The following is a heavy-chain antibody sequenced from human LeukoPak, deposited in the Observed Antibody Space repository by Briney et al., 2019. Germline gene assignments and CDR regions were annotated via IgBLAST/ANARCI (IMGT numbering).Heavy chain of an antibody. D-gene: IGHD3-22*01. CDR2: IWYDGSNK. Sequence: GGSLRLSCAASGFTFSSYGMHWVRQAPGKGLEWVAVIWYDGSNKYYADSVKGRFTISRDNSKNTLYLQMNSLRAEDTAVYYCARVSYYYDSSGYYPDYWGQGTLVTVSS. J-gene: IGHJ4*02. CDR1: GFTFSSYG. CDR3: ARVSYYYDSSGYYPDY. V-gene: IGHV3-33*01.